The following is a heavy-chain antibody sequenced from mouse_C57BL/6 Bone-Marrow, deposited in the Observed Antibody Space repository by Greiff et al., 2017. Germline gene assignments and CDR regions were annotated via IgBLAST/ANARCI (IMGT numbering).Heavy chain of an antibody. CDR3: ARGGNYGGYYFDY. CDR2: FHPYNDDT. V-gene: IGHV1-47*01. D-gene: IGHD2-1*01. J-gene: IGHJ2*01. Sequence: VMLVESGAELVKPGASVKMSCKASGYTFTTYPIEWMKQNHGKSLEWIGNFHPYNDDTKYNEKFKGKATLTVEKSSSTVYLELSRLTSDDSAVYYCARGGNYGGYYFDYWGQGTTRTVSS. CDR1: GYTFTTYP.